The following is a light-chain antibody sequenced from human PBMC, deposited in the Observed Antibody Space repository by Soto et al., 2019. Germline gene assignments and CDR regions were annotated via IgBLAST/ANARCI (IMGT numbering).Light chain of an antibody. CDR1: QSISSY. V-gene: IGKV1-39*01. CDR3: QQYGSSQEIT. CDR2: DAS. Sequence: DIQMTQSPSSLSASVGDRVTITCRASQSISSYLNWYQQKPGKATKLMIYDASSLESGVPSRFSGSGSGTEFTLTISRLEPEDFAVYYCQQYGSSQEITFGPGTKVDIK. J-gene: IGKJ3*01.